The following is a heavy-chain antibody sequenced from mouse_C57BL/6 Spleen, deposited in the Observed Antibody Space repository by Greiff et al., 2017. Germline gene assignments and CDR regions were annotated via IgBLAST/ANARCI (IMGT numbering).Heavy chain of an antibody. J-gene: IGHJ4*01. CDR1: GYTFTSHW. V-gene: IGHV1-59*01. D-gene: IGHD2-2*01. Sequence: VQLQQPGAELVRPGTSVKLSCKASGYTFTSHWMHWVKQRPGQGLEWIGVIDPSDSYTNYNQKLKGKATLTVDTSSSTAYMQLSSLTSEDSAVYYCARRGGYDYAMDYWGQGTSVTGSS. CDR3: ARRGGYDYAMDY. CDR2: IDPSDSYT.